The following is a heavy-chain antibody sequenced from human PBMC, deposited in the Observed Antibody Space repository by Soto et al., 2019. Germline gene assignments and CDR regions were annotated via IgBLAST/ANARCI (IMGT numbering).Heavy chain of an antibody. CDR2: IYSGGST. D-gene: IGHD2-2*01. CDR3: VHHCSSNDCPTH. V-gene: IGHV3-66*01. Sequence: VQLVESGGGLVQPGGSLRLSCAASEFSVRNKYMSWVRQAPGKGLEWVSVIYSGGSTYYADSVKGRFTISRDNSKNTLYLQMNSLRAEDTAVYYCVHHCSSNDCPTHWGPGTVVTVSS. J-gene: IGHJ4*02. CDR1: EFSVRNKY.